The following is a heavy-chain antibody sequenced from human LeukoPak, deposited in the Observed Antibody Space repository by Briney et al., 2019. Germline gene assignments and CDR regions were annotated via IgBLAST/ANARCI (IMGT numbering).Heavy chain of an antibody. Sequence: PGESLKISCAASGFTFSSYGMHWVRQAPGKGLEWVAVIWYDGSNKYYADSVKGRFTISRDNSKNTLYLQMNSLRAEDTAVYYCAKDLSSSWYGLDYWGQGTLVTVS. V-gene: IGHV3-33*06. D-gene: IGHD6-13*01. CDR2: IWYDGSNK. J-gene: IGHJ4*02. CDR3: AKDLSSSWYGLDY. CDR1: GFTFSSYG.